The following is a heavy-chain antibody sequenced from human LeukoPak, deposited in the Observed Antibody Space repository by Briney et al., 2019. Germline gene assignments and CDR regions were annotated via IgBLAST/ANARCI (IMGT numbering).Heavy chain of an antibody. CDR3: AKDIGWSWLGNLYGMDV. CDR1: GFTFDDYA. V-gene: IGHV3-43*02. J-gene: IGHJ6*02. CDR2: ISGDGGST. Sequence: GGSLRLSCAASGFTFDDYAMHWVRQAPGKGLEWVSLISGDGGSTYSAASVKGRFTISRDNSKNSLYLQMNSLRTDDTALYYCAKDIGWSWLGNLYGMDVWGQGTTVTVPS. D-gene: IGHD3-10*01.